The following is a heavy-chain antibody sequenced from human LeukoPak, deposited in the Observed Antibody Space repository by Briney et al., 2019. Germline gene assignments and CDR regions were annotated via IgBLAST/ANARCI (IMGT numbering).Heavy chain of an antibody. J-gene: IGHJ4*02. CDR3: AKFVGYCSGGSCYPQFDY. Sequence: GGSLRLSCAASGFTFDDYTMHWVRQAPGKGLEWVSLISWDGGSTYYADSVKGRFTISRDNSKNTLYLQMNSLRAEDTAVYYCAKFVGYCSGGSCYPQFDYWGQGTLVTVSS. CDR1: GFTFDDYT. CDR2: ISWDGGST. D-gene: IGHD2-15*01. V-gene: IGHV3-43*01.